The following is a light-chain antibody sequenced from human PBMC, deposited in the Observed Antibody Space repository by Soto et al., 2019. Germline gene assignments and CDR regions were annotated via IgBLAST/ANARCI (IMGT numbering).Light chain of an antibody. CDR2: GAS. CDR3: QHYNSFSWT. Sequence: DIQMTQSPSTLSASVGDRVTITCRASQSISSWLAWYQQKPGKAPKLLIYGASNLETGVPSRFSGSGSGTEVPLTISSLQPDVFATYFCQHYNSFSWTCCQGTKVESK. J-gene: IGKJ1*01. CDR1: QSISSW. V-gene: IGKV1-5*01.